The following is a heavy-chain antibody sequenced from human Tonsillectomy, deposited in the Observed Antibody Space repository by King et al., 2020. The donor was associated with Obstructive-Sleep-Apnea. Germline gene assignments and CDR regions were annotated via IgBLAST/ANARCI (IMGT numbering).Heavy chain of an antibody. CDR2: MSTTGRTL. Sequence: VQLVESGGGLVKPGGSLRLSCAASGFTFSDYYMSWIRQAPGKGVEWVSYMSTTGRTLYYAAAVKGRFTISRDNAKNSLYLQMNSLRADDTAVYYCARETSEVPGDYWGQGTLVTVSS. J-gene: IGHJ4*02. V-gene: IGHV3-11*01. CDR1: GFTFSDYY. CDR3: ARETSEVPGDY. D-gene: IGHD4/OR15-4a*01.